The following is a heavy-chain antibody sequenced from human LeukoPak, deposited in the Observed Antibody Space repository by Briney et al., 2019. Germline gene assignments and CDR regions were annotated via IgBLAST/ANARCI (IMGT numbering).Heavy chain of an antibody. D-gene: IGHD2-21*02. Sequence: ASVKVSCKASGYTFTSYGIIWVRQAPGQGLEWMGWISAYNGNTNYAQKLQGRVTMTTDTSTSTAYMELRSLRSDDTAVYYCARDAYCGGDCYTKYYFDYWGQGTLVTVSS. V-gene: IGHV1-18*01. J-gene: IGHJ4*02. CDR2: ISAYNGNT. CDR3: ARDAYCGGDCYTKYYFDY. CDR1: GYTFTSYG.